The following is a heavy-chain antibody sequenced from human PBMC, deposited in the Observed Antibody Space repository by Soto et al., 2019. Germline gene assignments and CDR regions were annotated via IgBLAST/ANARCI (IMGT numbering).Heavy chain of an antibody. V-gene: IGHV3-13*04. CDR3: ARVGGFNYDSSGYRDAFDI. CDR2: IGTAGDT. D-gene: IGHD3-22*01. Sequence: PGGSLRLSCAASGFTFSSYDMHWVRQATGKGLEWVSAIGTAGDTYYPGSVKGRFTISRENAKNSLYLQMNSLRAGDTAVYYCARVGGFNYDSSGYRDAFDIWGQGTMVTVSS. J-gene: IGHJ3*02. CDR1: GFTFSSYD.